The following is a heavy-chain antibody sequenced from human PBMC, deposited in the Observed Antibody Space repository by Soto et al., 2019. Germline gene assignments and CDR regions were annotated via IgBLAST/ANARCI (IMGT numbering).Heavy chain of an antibody. CDR3: TRGHRADSSGTGAY. J-gene: IGHJ4*02. Sequence: XGALRLTCVVSSLTFSMYCMHWVRKVPGQSPFWVSLISDDGTTTNYADSVRGRFTISRDNSKNTLYLQMNNLKTDDTAIYYCTRGHRADSSGTGAYWGQGTPVTVSS. V-gene: IGHV3-74*01. CDR1: SLTFSMYC. D-gene: IGHD1-26*01. CDR2: ISDDGTTT.